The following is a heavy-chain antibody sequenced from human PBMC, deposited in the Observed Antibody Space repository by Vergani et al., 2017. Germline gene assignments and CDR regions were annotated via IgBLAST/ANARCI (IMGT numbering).Heavy chain of an antibody. CDR1: GFTFDDYA. CDR3: AAGVSSGWYPRTAFDI. V-gene: IGHV3-9*01. D-gene: IGHD6-19*01. J-gene: IGHJ3*02. CDR2: ISWNSGSI. Sequence: EVQLVESGGGLVQPGRSLRLSCAASGFTFDDYAMHWVRQAPGKGLEWVSGISWNSGSIGYADSVKGRFTISRDNAKNSLYLQMNSLRAEDTAFYYCAAGVSSGWYPRTAFDIWGQGTMVTVSS.